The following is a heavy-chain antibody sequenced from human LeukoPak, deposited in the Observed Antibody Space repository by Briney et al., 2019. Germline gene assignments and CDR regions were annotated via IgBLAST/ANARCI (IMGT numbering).Heavy chain of an antibody. CDR2: ISGSGGST. Sequence: GGSLRLSCAASGFTFSSYAMSWVRQAPGKGLEWVSAISGSGGSTYYADSVKGRFTISRDNSKNTLYLQMNSLRAEDTAVYYCAKPTNPYCSSTSCYPSGMDVWGQGTTVTVSS. D-gene: IGHD2-2*01. CDR3: AKPTNPYCSSTSCYPSGMDV. J-gene: IGHJ6*02. CDR1: GFTFSSYA. V-gene: IGHV3-23*01.